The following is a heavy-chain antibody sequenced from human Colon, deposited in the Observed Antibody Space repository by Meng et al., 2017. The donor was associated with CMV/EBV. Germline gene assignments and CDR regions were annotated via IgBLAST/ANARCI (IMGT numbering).Heavy chain of an antibody. CDR2: VIPTLGVV. J-gene: IGHJ4*02. D-gene: IGHD3-3*01. CDR3: ARVIQSSGVVISPFNY. V-gene: IGHV1-69*10. Sequence: SVKVSCKASGGILSSYTIRWIRQAPGQGLEWMGGVIPTLGVVNYAQDFQDRVTIVSDRSTSTVYMELRSLRSDDTAVYYCARVIQSSGVVISPFNYWGQGTMVTVSS. CDR1: GGILSSYT.